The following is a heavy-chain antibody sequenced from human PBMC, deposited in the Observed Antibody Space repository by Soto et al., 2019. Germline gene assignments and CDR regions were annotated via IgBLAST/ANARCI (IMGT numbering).Heavy chain of an antibody. D-gene: IGHD3-10*01. CDR3: TKAPRLWFETYYFDY. V-gene: IGHV3-23*01. J-gene: IGHJ4*02. CDR2: ISSTGGSA. CDR1: GFTFSTYA. Sequence: EVQLLESGGGLVEPGGSLRLSCAASGFTFSTYAMTWVRQAPGKGLEWVSAISSTGGSAYYADSVRGRFTISRDNSKKTLSLQMNSLRAEDTAVYYCTKAPRLWFETYYFDYWGQGPLVTVSS.